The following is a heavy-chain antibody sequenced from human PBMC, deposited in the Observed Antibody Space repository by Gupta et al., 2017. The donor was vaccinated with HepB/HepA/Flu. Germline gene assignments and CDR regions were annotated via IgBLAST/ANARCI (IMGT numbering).Heavy chain of an antibody. J-gene: IGHJ3*01. Sequence: VHLLAPGVGLLHPGGSLRLSCAASGFTFSSYAMSWVRQAPGKGVEWVSAISGSGGSTYYADSGKGRFTIYRDNYKNTRYLQMNSLSTEDMAVYYCAKDNGWWCLGNPPFD. D-gene: IGHD2-21*01. CDR3: AKDNGWWCLGNPPFD. CDR2: ISGSGGST. CDR1: GFTFSSYA. V-gene: IGHV3-23*01.